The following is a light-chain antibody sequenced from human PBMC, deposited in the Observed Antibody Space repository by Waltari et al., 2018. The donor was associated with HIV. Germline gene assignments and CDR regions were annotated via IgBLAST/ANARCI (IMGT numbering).Light chain of an antibody. Sequence: SYVPTQPPSVSVAPGQTARITCGGNNIGSKSVHWYQRKPGQAPVLVIYDDIGRPSGIPERFSGSNSGNTATLTISRVEAGDEADYYCQVWDSSSDHLFGGGTKVTVL. CDR3: QVWDSSSDHL. V-gene: IGLV3-21*02. CDR1: NIGSKS. J-gene: IGLJ2*01. CDR2: DDI.